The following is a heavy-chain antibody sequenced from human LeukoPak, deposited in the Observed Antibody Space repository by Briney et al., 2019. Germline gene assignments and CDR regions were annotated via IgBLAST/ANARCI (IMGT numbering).Heavy chain of an antibody. J-gene: IGHJ5*02. CDR2: INPSGST. V-gene: IGHV4-34*01. Sequence: SETLSLTCAVYGGSFSGYHWTWIRQSPGKGLEWIGDINPSGSTYYNPSLKSRVTISVDTSKNQFSLKLSSVTAADTAVYYCATVPSGYGRGVWFDPWGQGTLVTVSS. D-gene: IGHD5-12*01. CDR3: ATVPSGYGRGVWFDP. CDR1: GGSFSGYH.